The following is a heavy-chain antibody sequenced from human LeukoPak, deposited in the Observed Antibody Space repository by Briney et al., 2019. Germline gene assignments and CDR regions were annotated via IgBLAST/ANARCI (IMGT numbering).Heavy chain of an antibody. J-gene: IGHJ5*02. Sequence: ASVKASCKASSYTFTSYDITWLRQAPGQGLEWMGWISAYSGHTNYAQKLQGRVSMTTDTSTSTAYMDLRSLRSDDTAVYYCARSSGVRDWFDPWGQGTLVTVSS. CDR1: SYTFTSYD. CDR2: ISAYSGHT. V-gene: IGHV1-18*01. D-gene: IGHD6-6*01. CDR3: ARSSGVRDWFDP.